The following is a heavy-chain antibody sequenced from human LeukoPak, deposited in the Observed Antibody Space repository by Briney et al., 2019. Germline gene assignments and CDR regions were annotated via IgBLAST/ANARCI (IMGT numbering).Heavy chain of an antibody. CDR3: AKDKGYYYGSGSPLYFDY. CDR1: GFTFSSYA. D-gene: IGHD3-10*01. V-gene: IGHV3-23*01. CDR2: ISGSGGST. Sequence: GGSLRLSSAVSGFTFSSYAMSWVRQAPGKGLEWVSVISGSGGSTYYADSVKGRFTIFRDNSKNTLYLQMNSLRAEDTAVYYCAKDKGYYYGSGSPLYFDYWGQGTLVTVSS. J-gene: IGHJ4*02.